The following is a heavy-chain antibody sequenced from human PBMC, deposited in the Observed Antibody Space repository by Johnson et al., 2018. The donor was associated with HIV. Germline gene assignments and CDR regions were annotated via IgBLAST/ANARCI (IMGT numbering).Heavy chain of an antibody. V-gene: IGHV3-30*02. J-gene: IGHJ3*02. CDR2: IRYDGSNK. CDR1: GFTFSSYG. Sequence: QVQLVESGGGVVQPGGSLRLSCAASGFTFSSYGMHWVRQAPGKGLEWVAFIRYDGSNKYYADYVKGRFTISRDNSKNTLYLQRNSLKTEDTDLYYGTTDQSTMIGGYVDAFDIWGQGTMVTVSS. D-gene: IGHD3-22*01. CDR3: TTDQSTMIGGYVDAFDI.